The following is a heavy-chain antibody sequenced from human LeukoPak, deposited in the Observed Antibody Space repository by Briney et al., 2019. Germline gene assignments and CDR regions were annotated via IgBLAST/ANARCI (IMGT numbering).Heavy chain of an antibody. CDR3: AKASNSGWYYFDY. D-gene: IGHD6-19*01. CDR1: GFTFSSYA. J-gene: IGHJ4*02. V-gene: IGHV3-23*01. CDR2: ISDNGAST. Sequence: GGSLRLSRAASGFTFSSYAMSWVRQAPGKGLKWVSAISDNGASTYYADSVKGRFTISRDNSKNTLYLQMNSLGAEDTATYYCAKASNSGWYYFDYWGQGTLVTVSS.